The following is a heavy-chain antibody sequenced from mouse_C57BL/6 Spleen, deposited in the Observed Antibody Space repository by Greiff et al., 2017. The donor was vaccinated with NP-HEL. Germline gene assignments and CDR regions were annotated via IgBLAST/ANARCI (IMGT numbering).Heavy chain of an antibody. J-gene: IGHJ4*01. Sequence: QVQLQQPGAELVKPGASVKLSCKASGYPFTSYWMHWVKQRPGQGLEWIGIIHPNSGSTNYNEKFKSKATLTVDKSSSTAYMQLSSLTSEDSAVYYCARIPALYCGSSYNYAMDYWGQGTSVTVAS. V-gene: IGHV1-64*01. CDR3: ARIPALYCGSSYNYAMDY. D-gene: IGHD1-1*01. CDR1: GYPFTSYW. CDR2: IHPNSGST.